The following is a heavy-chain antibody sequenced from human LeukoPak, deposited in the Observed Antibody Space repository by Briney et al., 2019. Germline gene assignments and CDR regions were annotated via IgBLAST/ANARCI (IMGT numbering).Heavy chain of an antibody. D-gene: IGHD3-22*01. CDR2: IYDSGST. CDR1: GGSISDYY. J-gene: IGHJ2*01. V-gene: IGHV4-59*01. CDR3: ARYYSSGSRTYWYFDL. Sequence: SETLSLTCSVSGGSISDYYWSWIRQPPGKGLEWIGYIYDSGSTNYNPSLKSRVTISADMSKNQFSLKLSSVTAADTAVYYCARYYSSGSRTYWYFDLWGRGTPVTVSS.